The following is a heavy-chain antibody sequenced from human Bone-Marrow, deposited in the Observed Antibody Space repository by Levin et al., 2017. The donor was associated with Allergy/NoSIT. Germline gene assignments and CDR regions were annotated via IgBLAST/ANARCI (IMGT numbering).Heavy chain of an antibody. V-gene: IGHV4-4*02. J-gene: IGHJ6*02. CDR3: ARERIRENYDLLASSVGSASYRAMDV. CDR2: IHHSGRT. CDR1: GGSISSSSW. Sequence: RSSETLSLTCAVSGGSISSSSWWSWVRQPPGKGLEWIGEIHHSGRTNYNPSLQSRVTISVDKSKNQFSLNLRSLIAADTAVYYCARERIRENYDLLASSVGSASYRAMDVWGQGTTVTVSS. D-gene: IGHD3-9*01.